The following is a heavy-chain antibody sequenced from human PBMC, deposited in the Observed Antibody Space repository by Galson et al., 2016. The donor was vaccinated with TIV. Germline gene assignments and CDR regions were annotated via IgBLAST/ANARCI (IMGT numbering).Heavy chain of an antibody. D-gene: IGHD6-19*01. V-gene: IGHV1-46*01. CDR2: INPSGGST. J-gene: IGHJ4*02. CDR3: ARVLEVAGTDY. Sequence: SVKVSCKASGYTFTSYYMHWVRQAPGQGLEWMGIINPSGGSTSYAQKFQGRVTMTRDTSTSTVYMELSSLRSEDTAGYYCARVLEVAGTDYWGQGALVTVSS. CDR1: GYTFTSYY.